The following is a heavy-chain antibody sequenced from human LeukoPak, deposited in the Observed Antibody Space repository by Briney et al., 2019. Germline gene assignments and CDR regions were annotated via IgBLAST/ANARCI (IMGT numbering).Heavy chain of an antibody. D-gene: IGHD1-26*01. Sequence: PGGSLRLSCAASGFTFSNYWMSWVRQTPGKGLEWVANIKQDGSEKYYVDSVKGRFTISRDNAKNSLYLQMNSLRAEDTAVYYCARDGVVWELLHFDYWGQGTLVTVSS. V-gene: IGHV3-7*01. CDR1: GFTFSNYW. CDR2: IKQDGSEK. J-gene: IGHJ4*02. CDR3: ARDGVVWELLHFDY.